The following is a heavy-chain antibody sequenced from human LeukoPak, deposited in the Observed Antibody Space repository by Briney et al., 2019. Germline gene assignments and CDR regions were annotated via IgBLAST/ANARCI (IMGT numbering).Heavy chain of an antibody. V-gene: IGHV3-21*01. D-gene: IGHD6-19*01. CDR3: ARGLAVAGHTTGY. CDR1: AFTFSSYS. CDR2: ISSSSSYI. Sequence: GGSLRLSCAASAFTFSSYSMNWVRQAPGKGLEWVSSISSSSSYIYYADSVKGRFTISRDNAKNSLYLQMNSPRAEDTAVYYCARGLAVAGHTTGYWGQGTLVTVSS. J-gene: IGHJ4*02.